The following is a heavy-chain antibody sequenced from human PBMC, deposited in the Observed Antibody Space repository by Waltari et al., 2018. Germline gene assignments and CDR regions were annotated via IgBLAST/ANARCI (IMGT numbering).Heavy chain of an antibody. CDR1: GGSISSYY. D-gene: IGHD1-26*01. J-gene: IGHJ3*02. V-gene: IGHV4-4*07. CDR2: IYTMGTT. Sequence: QVQLQESGPGLVKPSETLSLTCTVSGGSISSYYWSWIRQPAGKGLEWIGRIYTMGTTNYNPALKSLVTMSVDTSKNQFSLKLSSVTAADTAVYYCARDVRYSGSYYGNAFDIWGQGTMVTVSS. CDR3: ARDVRYSGSYYGNAFDI.